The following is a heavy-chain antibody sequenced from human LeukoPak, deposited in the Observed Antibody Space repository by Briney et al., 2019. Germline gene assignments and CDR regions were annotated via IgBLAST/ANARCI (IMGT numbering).Heavy chain of an antibody. J-gene: IGHJ4*02. Sequence: SVKVSCKASGGTFSSHEISWVRQAPGQGLEWMGGIIPIFGTANYAQKFQGRVTITADESTSTAYMELSSLRSEDTAVYYCARSPNDYGDYGTVWGQGTLVTVSS. CDR2: IIPIFGTA. CDR3: ARSPNDYGDYGTV. V-gene: IGHV1-69*13. D-gene: IGHD4-17*01. CDR1: GGTFSSHE.